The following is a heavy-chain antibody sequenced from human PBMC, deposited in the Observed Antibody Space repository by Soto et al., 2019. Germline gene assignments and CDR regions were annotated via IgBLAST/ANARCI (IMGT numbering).Heavy chain of an antibody. D-gene: IGHD4-17*01. CDR3: AKDLDYGGNSDLFAP. V-gene: IGHV5-51*01. J-gene: IGHJ5*02. CDR2: IYPGDSNT. CDR1: GYSFNNYW. Sequence: HPGESLKISCKGSGYSFNNYWIAWVRQMPGKGLEWMGIIYPGDSNTRYSPSFRGQVIISADKSITTAYLQWSSLKASDTAMYYCAKDLDYGGNSDLFAPWGQGTLVTVSS.